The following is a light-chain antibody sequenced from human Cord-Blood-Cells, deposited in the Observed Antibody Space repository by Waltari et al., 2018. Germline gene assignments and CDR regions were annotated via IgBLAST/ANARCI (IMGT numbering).Light chain of an antibody. CDR1: SSTLGAGSD. CDR2: GNS. CDR3: QSYDSSLSGVV. V-gene: IGLV1-40*01. Sequence: QSVLTQPPPVSGAPGQRVTISCTGSSSTLGAGSDVHWYQQLPGTAPKLLIYGNSNRPSGVPDRFSGSKSGTSASLAITGLQAEDEADYYCQSYDSSLSGVVFGGGTKLTVL. J-gene: IGLJ2*01.